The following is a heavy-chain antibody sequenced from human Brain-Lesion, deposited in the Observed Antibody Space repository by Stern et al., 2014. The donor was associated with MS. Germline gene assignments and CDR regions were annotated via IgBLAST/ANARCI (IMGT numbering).Heavy chain of an antibody. CDR1: GFTFSTYA. Sequence: EVQLVESGGGLVQPGGSLRLSCAASGFTFSTYAMSWVRQTPGKGLHWVSVISGRGGYTYYADSVKGRFTISRDNSKNTLYLQMDSLRADDTAVYYCAKWPHHIAVAGTRYFQHWGQGTLVTVSS. J-gene: IGHJ1*01. V-gene: IGHV3-23*04. D-gene: IGHD6-19*01. CDR2: ISGRGGYT. CDR3: AKWPHHIAVAGTRYFQH.